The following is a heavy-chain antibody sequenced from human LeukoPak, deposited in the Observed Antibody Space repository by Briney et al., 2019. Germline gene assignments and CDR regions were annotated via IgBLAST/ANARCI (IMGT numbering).Heavy chain of an antibody. V-gene: IGHV4-59*01. CDR2: IYYSGST. J-gene: IGHJ4*02. Sequence: SETPSLTCTVSAGSISSYYWSWVRQPPGKGLEWGGYIYYSGSTNYNPSLKSRVTISVDTSKTQFYLKLSSVTAADTAVNYCARYELEQLLLDYWGQGTMVTVSS. CDR3: ARYELEQLLLDY. D-gene: IGHD1/OR15-1a*01. CDR1: AGSISSYY.